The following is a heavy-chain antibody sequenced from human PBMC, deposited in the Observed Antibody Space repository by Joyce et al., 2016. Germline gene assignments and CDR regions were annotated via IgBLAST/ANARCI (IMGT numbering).Heavy chain of an antibody. CDR2: IYSGTDST. CDR1: GFTVSSDF. J-gene: IGHJ6*04. V-gene: IGHV3-53*01. Sequence: VQVVESGGGLIQPGGSLRLSCAVSGFTVSSDFMMRVRQAPGKGLEWVSTIYSGTDSTHYAASVEGRFTISRDNSKNTLSLQMNTLRGEDTARYYCATRGAWGKGTTVTVSS. CDR3: ATRGA.